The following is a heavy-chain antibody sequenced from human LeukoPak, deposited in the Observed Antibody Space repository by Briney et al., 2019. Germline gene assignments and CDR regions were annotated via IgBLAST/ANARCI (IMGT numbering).Heavy chain of an antibody. CDR2: IYTSGST. Sequence: GSLRLSCAASGFTFSSYAMSWIRQPAGKGLEWIGRIYTSGSTNYNPSLKSRVTISVDTSKNQFSLKLSSVTAADTAVYYCARELGNYRDYWGQGTLVTVSS. D-gene: IGHD7-27*01. V-gene: IGHV4-4*07. CDR1: GFTFSSYA. CDR3: ARELGNYRDY. J-gene: IGHJ4*02.